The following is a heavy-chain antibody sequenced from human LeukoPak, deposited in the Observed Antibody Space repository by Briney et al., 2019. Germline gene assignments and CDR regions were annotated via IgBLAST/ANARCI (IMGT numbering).Heavy chain of an antibody. V-gene: IGHV4-39*07. CDR3: ARAFGILGYYYYMDV. J-gene: IGHJ6*03. CDR1: GGSISSSSYY. Sequence: PSETLSLTCTVSGGSISSSSYYWGWIRQPPGKGLEWIGSIYYSGNTYYNPSLKSRVTISVDTSKNQFSLKLSSVTAADTAVYYCARAFGILGYYYYMDVWGKGTTVTVSS. CDR2: IYYSGNT. D-gene: IGHD2-8*02.